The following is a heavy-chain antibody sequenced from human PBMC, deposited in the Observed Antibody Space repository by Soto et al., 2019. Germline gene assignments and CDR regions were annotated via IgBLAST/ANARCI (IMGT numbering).Heavy chain of an antibody. J-gene: IGHJ6*02. CDR1: GFTFRDYW. V-gene: IGHV3-7*03. Sequence: EVQLVESGGDLVQPGGSLRLSCVGSGFTFRDYWMSWVRQAPGKGLEWVANIKHDGSEKYSVDSVMGRFTVSRDNANDSLFLHLNSLRVDDTAVYYCARMTTKRDRRPFHFYCYGMDVGGQGTTVTVSS. CDR2: IKHDGSEK. CDR3: ARMTTKRDRRPFHFYCYGMDV. D-gene: IGHD3-3*02.